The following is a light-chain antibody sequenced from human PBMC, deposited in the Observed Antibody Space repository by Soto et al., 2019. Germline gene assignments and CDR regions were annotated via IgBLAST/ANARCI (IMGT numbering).Light chain of an antibody. CDR2: DGS. CDR1: SSDFGGYNY. CDR3: SSYTSNNTPV. Sequence: QSALTQPASVSGSPGQSITISCTGTSSDFGGYNYVSWYQQHPGKAPKLIIYDGSNRPSGVSDRFSGSKSGNTASLTISGLQAEYEGDYYCSSYTSNNTPVFGGGTQLTVL. J-gene: IGLJ3*02. V-gene: IGLV2-14*03.